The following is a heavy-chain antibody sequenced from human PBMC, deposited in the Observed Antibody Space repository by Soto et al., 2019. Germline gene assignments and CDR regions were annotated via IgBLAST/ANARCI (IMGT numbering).Heavy chain of an antibody. J-gene: IGHJ6*01. V-gene: IGHV1-2*02. CDR2: IDPNSGAT. CDR1: GYILTGYS. Sequence: QVYLVQSGAEVRRPGASVKVSCTAFGYILTGYSLHWVRQAPGQGLEWMGWIDPNSGATNSAERFHGRVSMTRDTSISAAYLELSSLRSDDTAVYYCARGYGSSPNMELRFGMDVW. CDR3: ARGYGSSPNMELRFGMDV. D-gene: IGHD5-18*01.